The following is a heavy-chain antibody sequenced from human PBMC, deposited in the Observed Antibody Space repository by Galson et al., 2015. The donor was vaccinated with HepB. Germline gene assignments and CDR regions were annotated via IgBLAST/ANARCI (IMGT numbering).Heavy chain of an antibody. CDR3: TTAWGYYDSSGYPWSDIGAWFDP. CDR2: IKSKTDGGTT. J-gene: IGHJ5*02. Sequence: SLRLSCAASGFTFSNAWMSWVRQAPGKGLEWVGRIKSKTDGGTTDYAAPVKGRFTISRDDSKNTLYLQMNSLKTEDTAVYYCTTAWGYYDSSGYPWSDIGAWFDPWGQGTLVTVSS. CDR1: GFTFSNAW. V-gene: IGHV3-15*01. D-gene: IGHD3-22*01.